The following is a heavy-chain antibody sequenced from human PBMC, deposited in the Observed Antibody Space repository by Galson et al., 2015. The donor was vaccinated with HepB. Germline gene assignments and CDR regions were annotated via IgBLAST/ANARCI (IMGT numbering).Heavy chain of an antibody. V-gene: IGHV1-3*01. J-gene: IGHJ6*02. CDR2: INAGNGKT. Sequence: SVKVSCKASGYTFTSYAMHWVRQAPGQRLEWMGWINAGNGKTKYSQKFQGRVSITRDTSASTVYMELSSLRSEDTAIYYCARGLCASVSCPYGMDVWGQGTTVTVSS. D-gene: IGHD3-16*01. CDR1: GYTFTSYA. CDR3: ARGLCASVSCPYGMDV.